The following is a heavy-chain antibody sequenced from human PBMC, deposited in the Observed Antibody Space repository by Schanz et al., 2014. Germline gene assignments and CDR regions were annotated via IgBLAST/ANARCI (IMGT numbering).Heavy chain of an antibody. V-gene: IGHV7-4-1*02. D-gene: IGHD2-2*01. Sequence: QVHLVQSESELKNPGASVKVSCKTSGYSFSTYAMNWVRQAPGQGLEWMGWINTKTGNPTYAQGFTGRFVFSLDTSVSTTHLQITNLQADDTAVYYCARGYCAGTSCPIFDYWGQGTLVTVSS. CDR2: INTKTGNP. CDR1: GYSFSTYA. J-gene: IGHJ4*02. CDR3: ARGYCAGTSCPIFDY.